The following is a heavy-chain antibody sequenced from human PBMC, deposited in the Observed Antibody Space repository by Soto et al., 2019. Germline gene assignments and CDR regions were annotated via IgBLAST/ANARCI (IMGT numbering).Heavy chain of an antibody. CDR1: GGSISSGGYS. D-gene: IGHD2-15*01. Sequence: QLQLQESGSGLVKPSQTLSLTCAVSGGSISSGGYSWSWIRQPPGKGLEWIGYIYHSGSTYYNPSLKSRVTISVDRSKNQFSLKLSSVTAADTAVYYCARGYCSGGSCYSEEAYWWFDPWGQGTLVTVSS. CDR3: ARGYCSGGSCYSEEAYWWFDP. CDR2: IYHSGST. V-gene: IGHV4-30-2*01. J-gene: IGHJ5*02.